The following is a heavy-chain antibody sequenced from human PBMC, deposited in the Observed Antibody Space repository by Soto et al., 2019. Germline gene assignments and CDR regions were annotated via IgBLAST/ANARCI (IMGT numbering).Heavy chain of an antibody. J-gene: IGHJ4*02. Sequence: PVGSLRLSCAASGFTFSSYAMIWFRQVPGKGLEWVSGLYGNGGGIHYADSVKGRFTISRDNSAYSVYLQMNNLRVEDTAIYYCAKDAVSGDGVWLAHDWGQGTVVTVSS. V-gene: IGHV3-23*01. CDR2: LYGNGGGI. CDR1: GFTFSSYA. CDR3: AKDAVSGDGVWLAHD. D-gene: IGHD4-17*01.